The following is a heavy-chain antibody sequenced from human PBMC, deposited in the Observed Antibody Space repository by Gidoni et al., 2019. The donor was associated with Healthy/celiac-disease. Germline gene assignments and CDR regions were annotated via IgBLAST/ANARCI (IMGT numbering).Heavy chain of an antibody. CDR1: GFTFSTYS. D-gene: IGHD4-17*01. J-gene: IGHJ6*02. V-gene: IGHV3-48*01. CDR2: ISSSSSTI. CDR3: ASYDYGGKLGIGRTAYYYGMDV. Sequence: EVQLVASGGGLVQPGGSLRLSCAASGFTFSTYSLNWVRQAPGKGLEWVSYISSSSSTIYYADSVKGRFTISRDNAKNSLYLQMNSLRAEDTAVYYCASYDYGGKLGIGRTAYYYGMDVWGQGTTVTVSS.